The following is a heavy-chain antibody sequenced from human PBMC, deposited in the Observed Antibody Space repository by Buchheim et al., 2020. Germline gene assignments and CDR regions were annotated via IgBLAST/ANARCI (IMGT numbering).Heavy chain of an antibody. CDR3: ASRTSAVGRRFLEWLLSS. D-gene: IGHD3-3*01. J-gene: IGHJ4*02. CDR1: GGTFSSYA. CDR2: IIPIFGTA. Sequence: QVQLVQSGAEVKKPGSSVKVSCKASGGTFSSYAISWVRQAPGQGLEWMGGIIPIFGTANYAQKFQGRVTSTADESTSTAYMELSSLRSEDTAVYYCASRTSAVGRRFLEWLLSSWGQGTL. V-gene: IGHV1-69*01.